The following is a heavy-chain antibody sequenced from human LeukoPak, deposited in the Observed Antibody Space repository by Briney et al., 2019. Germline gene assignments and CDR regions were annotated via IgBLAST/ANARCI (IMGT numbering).Heavy chain of an antibody. CDR2: INEDGSQT. CDR1: GFTFSMYF. Sequence: GGSLRLSCAASGFTFSMYFMRWVRQAPGKGLEWVASINEDGSQTYYVDSVKGRFTISRDNAKNSLYLQMNSLRAEDTAVYYCARDFLRFSDSWCQGTLVTVSS. D-gene: IGHD3-3*01. J-gene: IGHJ4*02. CDR3: ARDFLRFSDS. V-gene: IGHV3-7*04.